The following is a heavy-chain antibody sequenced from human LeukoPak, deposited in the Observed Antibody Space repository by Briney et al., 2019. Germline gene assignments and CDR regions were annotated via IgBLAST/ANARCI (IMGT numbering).Heavy chain of an antibody. D-gene: IGHD3-10*01. CDR3: ARVLRGLYNLGD. V-gene: IGHV3-48*02. CDR2: ISSSSDLM. Sequence: GGSLRLSCAASGFTFRTFAMNWVRQAPGKGLEWISYISSSSDLMSYVDSVKGRFTVSRDNAKNSLFLQMNSLRDGDTAVYYCARVLRGLYNLGDWGQGTLVTVSS. J-gene: IGHJ4*02. CDR1: GFTFRTFA.